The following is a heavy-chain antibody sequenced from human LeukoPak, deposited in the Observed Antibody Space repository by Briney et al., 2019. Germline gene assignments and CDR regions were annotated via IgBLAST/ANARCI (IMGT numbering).Heavy chain of an antibody. CDR3: ARRAVAGTNFDY. CDR1: GGSISSSSYY. Sequence: PSETLSLTCTASGGSISSSSYYWDWTRQPPGKGLEWIGSIYYSGSTYYNPSLKSRVTISVDTSKNQFSLKLSSVTAADTAVYYCARRAVAGTNFDYWGQGTLVTVSS. D-gene: IGHD6-19*01. V-gene: IGHV4-39*01. J-gene: IGHJ4*02. CDR2: IYYSGST.